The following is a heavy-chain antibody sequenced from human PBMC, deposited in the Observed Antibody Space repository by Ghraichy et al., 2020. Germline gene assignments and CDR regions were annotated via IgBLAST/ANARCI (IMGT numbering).Heavy chain of an antibody. D-gene: IGHD5-18*01. CDR1: GFSLSTSGVG. V-gene: IGHV2-5*02. CDR2: IYWDDNK. CDR3: AHRIGIQLWFNWFDP. J-gene: IGHJ5*02. Sequence: SGPTLVKPTQTLTLTCTFSGFSLSTSGVGVGWIRQPPGKALEWLALIYWDDNKRYSPSLKSRLTITKDTTKNQVVLTMTNMDPVDTATYYCAHRIGIQLWFNWFDPWGQGTLVTVSS.